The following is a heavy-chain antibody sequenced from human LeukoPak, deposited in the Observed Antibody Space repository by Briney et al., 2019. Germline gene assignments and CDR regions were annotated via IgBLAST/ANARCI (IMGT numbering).Heavy chain of an antibody. J-gene: IGHJ4*02. CDR2: IYTSGSI. CDR1: GGSISSYY. CDR3: ASNRGMGAYFDS. V-gene: IGHV4-4*07. D-gene: IGHD1-26*01. Sequence: SETLSLTCTVSGGSISSYYWSWIRQPAGKGLEWIGRIYTSGSINYNPSLKSRVTMSVDTSKNQFSLKLSSVTAADTAVYYCASNRGMGAYFDSWGQGTLVTVST.